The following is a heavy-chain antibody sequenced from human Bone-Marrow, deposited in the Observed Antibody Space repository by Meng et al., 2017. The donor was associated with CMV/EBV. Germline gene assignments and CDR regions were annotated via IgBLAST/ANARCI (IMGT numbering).Heavy chain of an antibody. CDR3: ARYTVTTVFDY. CDR1: GYSISSGYY. J-gene: IGHJ4*02. CDR2: IYYSGST. V-gene: IGHV4-61*01. Sequence: SETLSLTCTVSGYSISSGYYWSWIRQPPGKGLEWIGYIYYSGSTNYNPSLKSRVTISVDTSKNQFSLKLSSVTAADTAVYYCARYTVTTVFDYWGQGTLVTVSS. D-gene: IGHD4-11*01.